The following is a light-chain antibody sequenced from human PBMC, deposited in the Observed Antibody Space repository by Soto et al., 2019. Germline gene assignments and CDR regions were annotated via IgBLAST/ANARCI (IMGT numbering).Light chain of an antibody. J-gene: IGKJ2*02. CDR1: QSVSSSY. V-gene: IGKV3-20*01. CDR2: GAS. CDR3: QQYGISPPCT. Sequence: EIVLTQSPGTLSLSPGERATLSCRASQSVSSSYLAWYQQKPGQAPRLLIYGASSRATGSPDRFSGSGSGTDFTITISRLEPEDFAVYYCQQYGISPPCTFGQGTKLEIK.